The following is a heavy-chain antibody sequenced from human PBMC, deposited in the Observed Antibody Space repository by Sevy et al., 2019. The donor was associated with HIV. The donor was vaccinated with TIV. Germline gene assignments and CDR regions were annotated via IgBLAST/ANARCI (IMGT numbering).Heavy chain of an antibody. D-gene: IGHD3-10*01. Sequence: GGSLRLSCAASGFTFSSYSMNWVRQAPEKGLEWVSSISSSSSYIYYADSVKGRFTISRDNAKNSLYLQMNSLRAEDTAVYYCARVTMEGFGGYYYYYYMDVWGKGTTVTVSS. J-gene: IGHJ6*03. CDR3: ARVTMEGFGGYYYYYYMDV. V-gene: IGHV3-21*01. CDR2: ISSSSSYI. CDR1: GFTFSSYS.